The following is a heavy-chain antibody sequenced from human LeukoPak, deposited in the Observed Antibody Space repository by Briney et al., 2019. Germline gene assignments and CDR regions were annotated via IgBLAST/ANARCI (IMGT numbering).Heavy chain of an antibody. CDR3: ARLRGNIAFDI. Sequence: GGSLRLSCAASGFSFSSYGMLWVRQAPGKGLEWVAVIWYDASEKFYAESVKGRFAISRDNSKNTLDLQMSSLRAEDTALYYCARLRGNIAFDIWGQGTMVTVSS. CDR1: GFSFSSYG. CDR2: IWYDASEK. J-gene: IGHJ3*02. V-gene: IGHV3-33*01.